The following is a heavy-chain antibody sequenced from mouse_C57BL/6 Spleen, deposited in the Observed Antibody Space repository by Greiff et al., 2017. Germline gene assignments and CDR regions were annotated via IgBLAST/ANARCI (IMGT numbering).Heavy chain of an antibody. CDR3: TRGGIYYDYDQAWFAY. CDR2: ISSGGDYI. CDR1: GFTFSSYA. J-gene: IGHJ3*01. Sequence: EVKLMESGEGLVKPGGSLKLSCAASGFTFSSYAMSWVRQTPEKRLEWVAYISSGGDYIYYADTVKGRFTISRDNARNTLYLQMSSLKSEDTAMYYCTRGGIYYDYDQAWFAYWGQGTLVTVSA. V-gene: IGHV5-9-1*02. D-gene: IGHD2-4*01.